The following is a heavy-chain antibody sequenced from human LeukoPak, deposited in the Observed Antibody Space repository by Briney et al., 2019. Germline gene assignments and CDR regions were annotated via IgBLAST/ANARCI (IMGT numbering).Heavy chain of an antibody. CDR1: GFTFSSPA. CDR2: ITPSGDGT. CDR3: ANDSPVATW. V-gene: IGHV3-23*01. J-gene: IGHJ4*02. Sequence: GGSLRLSCAASGFTFSSPAMSWVRQTPGKGLEWVSSITPSGDGTYYASSVKGRFTISRDNSKNTLYLQMNRLRADDTAKYYCANDSPVATWWGQGTLVTVSS.